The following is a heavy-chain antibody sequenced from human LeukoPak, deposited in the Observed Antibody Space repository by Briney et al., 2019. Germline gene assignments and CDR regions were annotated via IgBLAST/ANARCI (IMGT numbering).Heavy chain of an antibody. J-gene: IGHJ4*02. CDR3: AKGEYSSSGAFDY. D-gene: IGHD6-6*01. V-gene: IGHV3-23*01. CDR1: GFTFSSYA. Sequence: GGSLRLSCAASGFTFSSYAMSWVRQAPGKGLEWVSAISGSGGSTYYADSVKGRFTTSRDNSKNTLHLQMNSLRAEDTAVYYCAKGEYSSSGAFDYWGQGTLVTVSS. CDR2: ISGSGGST.